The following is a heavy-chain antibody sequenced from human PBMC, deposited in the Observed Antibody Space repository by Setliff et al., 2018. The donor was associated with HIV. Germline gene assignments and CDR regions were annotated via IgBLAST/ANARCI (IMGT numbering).Heavy chain of an antibody. V-gene: IGHV4-31*03. CDR1: GGSISSGGYY. J-gene: IGHJ4*02. CDR2: IYYSGNT. Sequence: SETLSLTCTVSGGSISSGGYYWNWIRQHPGKGLEWIGYIYYSGNTYYNPSLKSRITISLDTSKNQFSLELSSVTAADTAVYYCARGIAAAGGYFDYWGPGTLVTVSS. CDR3: ARGIAAAGGYFDY. D-gene: IGHD6-13*01.